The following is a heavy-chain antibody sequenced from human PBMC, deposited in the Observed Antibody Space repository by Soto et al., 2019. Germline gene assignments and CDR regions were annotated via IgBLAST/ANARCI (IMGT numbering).Heavy chain of an antibody. V-gene: IGHV3-7*01. D-gene: IGHD5-18*01. J-gene: IGHJ1*01. CDR3: AALDTVMVKTAGD. Sequence: GGSLRHSCAASGYSISTYWMSWVRQAPGKGLEWVANVKQDGSEEYYVDSVKGRFTISRDNAKNSLYLQMNSLRAEDTAVYYCAALDTVMVKTAGDWGQGTLVTVDS. CDR1: GYSISTYW. CDR2: VKQDGSEE.